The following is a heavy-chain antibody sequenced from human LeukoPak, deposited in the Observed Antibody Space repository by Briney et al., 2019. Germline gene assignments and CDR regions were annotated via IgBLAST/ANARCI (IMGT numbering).Heavy chain of an antibody. J-gene: IGHJ4*02. Sequence: ASVKVSCKASGYTFTGYYMHWVRQAPGQGPEWMGWINPNSGGTNYAQKFQGWVTMTRDTSISTAYMELSRLRSDDTAVYYCARGNCSGGSCYESYYFDYWGQGTLVTVSS. CDR1: GYTFTGYY. D-gene: IGHD2-15*01. V-gene: IGHV1-2*04. CDR2: INPNSGGT. CDR3: ARGNCSGGSCYESYYFDY.